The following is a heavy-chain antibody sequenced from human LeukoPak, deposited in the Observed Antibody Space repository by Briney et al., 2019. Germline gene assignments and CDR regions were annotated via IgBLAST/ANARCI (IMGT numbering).Heavy chain of an antibody. Sequence: GGSLRLSCAASGFTFSSYGVHWVRQAPGKGLEWVAFIRYDGSNKYYADSVKGRFTISRDNSKNTLYLHMNSLRTEDTALYYCAKGSLVAEWGQGTLVIVSS. J-gene: IGHJ4*02. CDR2: IRYDGSNK. D-gene: IGHD2-2*01. CDR1: GFTFSSYG. CDR3: AKGSLVAE. V-gene: IGHV3-30*02.